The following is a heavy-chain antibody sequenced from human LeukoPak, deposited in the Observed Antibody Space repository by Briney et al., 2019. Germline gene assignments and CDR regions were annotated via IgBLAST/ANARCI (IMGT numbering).Heavy chain of an antibody. CDR2: ISSSGSTI. CDR1: GFTFSDYY. Sequence: PGGSLRLSCAASGFTFSDYYMSWIRQAPGKGLEWVSYISSSGSTIYYADSVKGRFTISRDNAKNSLYLQMNSLIAEDTAVYYCARVRNVGATYFDYWGQGTLVTVSS. V-gene: IGHV3-11*01. CDR3: ARVRNVGATYFDY. D-gene: IGHD1-26*01. J-gene: IGHJ4*02.